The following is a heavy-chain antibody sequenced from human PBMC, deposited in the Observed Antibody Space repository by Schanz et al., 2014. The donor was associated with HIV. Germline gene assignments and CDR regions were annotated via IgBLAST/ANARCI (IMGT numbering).Heavy chain of an antibody. Sequence: VQLVESGGRVVQPGRSLRLSCAASGFTFSSYAMNWVRQAPGKGLEWVASISSSGRYIFYADSMKGRFTISRDNSKNTLYLQMNSLRAEDTAFYYCARELVVGDALDIWGQGTMVTVSA. V-gene: IGHV3-21*01. D-gene: IGHD2-2*01. CDR3: ARELVVGDALDI. CDR2: ISSSGRYI. CDR1: GFTFSSYA. J-gene: IGHJ3*02.